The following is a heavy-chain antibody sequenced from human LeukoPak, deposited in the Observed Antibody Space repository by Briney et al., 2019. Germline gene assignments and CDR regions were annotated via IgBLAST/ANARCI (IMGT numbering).Heavy chain of an antibody. Sequence: GGSLRLSCAASGFTFSSYGMHWVRQAPGKGLEWVSSISSSSSYIYYADSVKGRFTVSRDNAKNSLYLQMNSLRAEDTAVYYCAKVGAPNSGSYYGGPFDYWGQGTLVTVSS. V-gene: IGHV3-21*01. J-gene: IGHJ4*02. CDR1: GFTFSSYG. D-gene: IGHD1-26*01. CDR3: AKVGAPNSGSYYGGPFDY. CDR2: ISSSSSYI.